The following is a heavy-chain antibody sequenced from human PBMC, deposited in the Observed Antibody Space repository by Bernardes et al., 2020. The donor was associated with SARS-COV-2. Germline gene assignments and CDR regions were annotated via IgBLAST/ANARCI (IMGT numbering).Heavy chain of an antibody. CDR3: ARGAYCGGDCYMLPFDY. V-gene: IGHV4-59*12. J-gene: IGHJ4*02. CDR1: GGSISSYY. D-gene: IGHD2-21*02. CDR2: IYYSGST. Sequence: TLSLTCTVSGGSISSYYWSWIRQPPGKGLEWIGYIYYSGSTNYNPSLKSRVTISVDTSKNQFSLKLSSVTAADTAVYYCARGAYCGGDCYMLPFDYWGQGTLVTVSS.